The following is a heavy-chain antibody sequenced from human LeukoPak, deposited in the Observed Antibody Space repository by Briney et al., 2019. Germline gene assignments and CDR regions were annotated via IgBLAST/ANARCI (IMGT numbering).Heavy chain of an antibody. CDR2: ISYGGIDK. CDR1: GFNFSSYA. J-gene: IGHJ4*02. V-gene: IGHV3-30*04. Sequence: PGTSLRLSCAASGFNFSSYAMHWVRQAPGEGLEWVGLISYGGIDKSYADSVKGRFTISRDNAKNTLYLQMNSLRAEDTAVYYCAREFEATGFWALDYWGQGTLVTASS. CDR3: AREFEATGFWALDY. D-gene: IGHD3-16*01.